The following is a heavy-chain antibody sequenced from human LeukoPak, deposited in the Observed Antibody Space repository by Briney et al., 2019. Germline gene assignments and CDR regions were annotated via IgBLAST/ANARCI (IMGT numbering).Heavy chain of an antibody. J-gene: IGHJ5*02. D-gene: IGHD3-3*01. Sequence: PSETQSLTCTVSGYSISSGYYCGWIRQPPGKGLEWIGSIYHSGSTYYNPSLKSRATISVDTSKNQFSLKLSSVTAADTAVYYCARAPDDSTIFGVTPYNWFDPWGQGTLVTVSS. CDR2: IYHSGST. CDR1: GYSISSGYY. V-gene: IGHV4-38-2*02. CDR3: ARAPDDSTIFGVTPYNWFDP.